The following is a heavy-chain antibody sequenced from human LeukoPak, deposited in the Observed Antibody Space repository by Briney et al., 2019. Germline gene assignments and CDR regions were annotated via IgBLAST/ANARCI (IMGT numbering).Heavy chain of an antibody. CDR1: GGSISSYY. J-gene: IGHJ4*02. V-gene: IGHV4-59*12. CDR2: ISYSGST. D-gene: IGHD6-13*01. CDR3: ARDYGGGWYQIDY. Sequence: SETLSLTCTVSGGSISSYYWSWIRQPPGKGLEWIGYISYSGSTNYNPSLKSRLTISLDTSRRQFSLNLNSVTVADTALYYCARDYGGGWYQIDYWGQGTLVTVSS.